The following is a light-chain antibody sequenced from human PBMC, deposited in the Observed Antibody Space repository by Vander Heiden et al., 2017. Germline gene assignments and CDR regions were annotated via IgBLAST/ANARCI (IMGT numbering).Light chain of an antibody. CDR2: DVT. J-gene: IGLJ1*01. CDR1: SSDIGFYNY. V-gene: IGLV2-14*03. CDR3: NSYATSRTYV. Sequence: QSALAQPASVSGSPGQSIIIPCTGTSSDIGFYNYVSWYQHHPGKGPKLIIYDVTHRASGVSSRFSGSKSGNTASLTISGLQAEDEADYYCNSYATSRTYVFGSGTKVTVL.